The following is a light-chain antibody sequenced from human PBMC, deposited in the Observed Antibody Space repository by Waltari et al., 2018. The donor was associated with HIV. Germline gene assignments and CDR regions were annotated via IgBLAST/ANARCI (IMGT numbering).Light chain of an antibody. CDR3: AAWDDSLSGYV. Sequence: QSVLTQPPSASGTPGQRVTISCSGSSSNIGSNYVYWYRQLPGTTPKLLIYRNNQRPSWVPDRFSGSKSGTSASLAISGLRSEDEADYYCAAWDDSLSGYVFGTGTKVTVL. V-gene: IGLV1-47*01. CDR1: SSNIGSNY. J-gene: IGLJ1*01. CDR2: RNN.